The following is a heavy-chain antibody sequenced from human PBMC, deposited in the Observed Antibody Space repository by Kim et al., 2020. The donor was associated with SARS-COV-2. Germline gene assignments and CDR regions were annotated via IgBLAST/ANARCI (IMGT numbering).Heavy chain of an antibody. Sequence: SETLSLTCTVSGGSISSSSYYWGWIRQPPGKGLEWIGSIYYSGSTYYNPSLKSRVTISVDTSKNQFSLKLSSVTAADTAVYYCARHARLSPYSSSSGLNWFDPWGQGTLVTVSS. CDR3: ARHARLSPYSSSSGLNWFDP. CDR2: IYYSGST. V-gene: IGHV4-39*01. CDR1: GGSISSSSYY. D-gene: IGHD6-6*01. J-gene: IGHJ5*02.